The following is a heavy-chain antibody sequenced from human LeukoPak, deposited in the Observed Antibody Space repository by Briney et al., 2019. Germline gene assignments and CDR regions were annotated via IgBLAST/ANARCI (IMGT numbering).Heavy chain of an antibody. CDR3: AKQLGYCSDGSCYFPY. D-gene: IGHD2-15*01. CDR2: MSGGGRRT. J-gene: IGHJ4*02. V-gene: IGHV3-23*01. CDR1: GFTFSSYA. Sequence: GGSLRLSCAASGFTFSSYALSWVRQAPGKGLEWVSAMSGGGRRTYYADSVQGRFTISRDNSKSTLCLQMNSLRAEDTAVYYCAKQLGYCSDGSCYFPYWGQGTLVTVSS.